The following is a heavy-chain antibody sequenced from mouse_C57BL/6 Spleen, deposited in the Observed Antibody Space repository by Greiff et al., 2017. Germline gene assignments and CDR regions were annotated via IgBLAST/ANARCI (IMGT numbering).Heavy chain of an antibody. CDR3: APYGSRHYYAMDY. Sequence: VQLQQSGAELVKPGASVKLSCTASGFNIKDYYMHWVKQRTEQGLEWIGRIDPEDGETKYAPKFQGKATITADPSSNTAYLPLSSLTSEDTAVYFCAPYGSRHYYAMDYWGQGTSVTVSS. D-gene: IGHD1-1*01. CDR2: IDPEDGET. V-gene: IGHV14-2*01. J-gene: IGHJ4*01. CDR1: GFNIKDYY.